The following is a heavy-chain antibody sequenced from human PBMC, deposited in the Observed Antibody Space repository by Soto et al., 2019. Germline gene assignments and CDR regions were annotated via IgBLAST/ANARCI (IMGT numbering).Heavy chain of an antibody. J-gene: IGHJ5*02. Sequence: SETLSLTCSVSGGTSSGYYWTWIRQPAGKGLEWIGRIYSSGNTKYNPSLQSRVTMSLDTSNNQFSLRLTSVTAADTAVYYCARGQRFSDWFDPWGQGTLVTVSS. D-gene: IGHD3-3*01. CDR2: IYSSGNT. CDR1: GGTSSGYY. CDR3: ARGQRFSDWFDP. V-gene: IGHV4-4*07.